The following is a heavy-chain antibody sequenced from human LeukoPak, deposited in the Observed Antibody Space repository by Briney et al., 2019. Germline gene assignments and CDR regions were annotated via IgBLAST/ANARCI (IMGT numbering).Heavy chain of an antibody. V-gene: IGHV3-23*01. CDR3: ATSRGGLLWFRELFFNS. J-gene: IGHJ4*02. D-gene: IGHD3-10*01. Sequence: GGSLRLSCAASGFPFTNYAMSWVRQGSGKGLEWVSVISGSGSRTFYADSVKGRFTISRDNSKNTLYLQMNSLRAEDTAAYYCATSRGGLLWFRELFFNSWGQGALVTVSS. CDR1: GFPFTNYA. CDR2: ISGSGSRT.